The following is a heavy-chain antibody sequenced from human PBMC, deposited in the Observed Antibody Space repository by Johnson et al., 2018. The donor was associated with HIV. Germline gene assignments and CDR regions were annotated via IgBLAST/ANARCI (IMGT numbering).Heavy chain of an antibody. V-gene: IGHV3-30-3*01. CDR2: ISFDGANK. CDR3: AKEGLRSSLRSGDAFDI. J-gene: IGHJ3*02. Sequence: QVQLVESGGGVVQPGKSLRLSCAASGFAFSSYAMHWVRQAPGKGLEWLAVISFDGANKYYADSVKGRFTISRDNSKNTLYLQMNSLRAEDTAVYYCAKEGLRSSLRSGDAFDIWGHGTLVTVSS. D-gene: IGHD6-6*01. CDR1: GFAFSSYA.